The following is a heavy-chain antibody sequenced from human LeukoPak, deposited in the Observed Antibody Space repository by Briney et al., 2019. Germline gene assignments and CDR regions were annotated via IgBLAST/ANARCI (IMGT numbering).Heavy chain of an antibody. V-gene: IGHV4-59*01. CDR2: IYYSGST. CDR1: GGSISSYY. Sequence: SETLSLTCTVSGGSISSYYWSWIRQPPGKGPEWIGYIYYSGSTNYNPSLKSRVTISVDTSKNQFSLKLSSVTAADTAVYYCARGREGSPPAWDYGAQEPLVTVSS. J-gene: IGHJ4*02. CDR3: ARGREGSPPAWDY. D-gene: IGHD5-24*01.